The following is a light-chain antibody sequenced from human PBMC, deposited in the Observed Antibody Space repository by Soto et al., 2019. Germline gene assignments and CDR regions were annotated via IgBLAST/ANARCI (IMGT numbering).Light chain of an antibody. CDR3: QQRSNWPSYT. CDR1: QSVSSY. J-gene: IGKJ2*01. CDR2: DAS. Sequence: EIVLTQSPATLSLSPGERATLSCRASQSVSSYLAWYQQKPGQAPRLLIYDASNRATGIPARFSGSGSGTDFTLNISSLEPEDFAVYYCQQRSNWPSYTFGKGTKLEIK. V-gene: IGKV3-11*01.